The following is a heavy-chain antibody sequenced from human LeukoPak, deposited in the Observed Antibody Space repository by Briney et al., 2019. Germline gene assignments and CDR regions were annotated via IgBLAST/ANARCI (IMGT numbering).Heavy chain of an antibody. CDR3: AKVPMVRGVISFDY. D-gene: IGHD3-10*01. CDR2: ISGSGGST. V-gene: IGHV3-23*01. CDR1: GFTFSSYA. Sequence: AGGSLRLSCAAPGFTFSSYAMSWVRQAPGKGLEWVSAISGSGGSTYYADSVKGRFTISRDNSKNTLYLQMNSLRAEDTAVYYCAKVPMVRGVISFDYWGQGTLVTVSS. J-gene: IGHJ4*02.